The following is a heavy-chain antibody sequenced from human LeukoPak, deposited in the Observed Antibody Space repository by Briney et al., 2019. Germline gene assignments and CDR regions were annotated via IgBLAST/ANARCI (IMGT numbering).Heavy chain of an antibody. V-gene: IGHV1-2*02. CDR3: ARDGSGSTGYNWFDP. D-gene: IGHD3-10*01. Sequence: ASVKVSCKATGYTFTGYYMHWVRQAPGQGLEWMGWINPNSGGTNYAQKFQGRVTMTRDTSISTAYMELSRLRSDDTAVYYCARDGSGSTGYNWFDPWGQGTLVTVSS. CDR1: GYTFTGYY. CDR2: INPNSGGT. J-gene: IGHJ5*02.